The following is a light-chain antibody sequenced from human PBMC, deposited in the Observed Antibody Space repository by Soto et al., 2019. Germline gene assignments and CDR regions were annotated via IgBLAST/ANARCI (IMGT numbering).Light chain of an antibody. CDR1: QSLSSNS. J-gene: IGKJ3*01. Sequence: EIVLTQSPGTLSLSPGERVTLSCGASQSLSSNSLAWYQQKPGQAPRLLIYGASSRATGIPDRFSGSGSGTDFTLTISRLEPEDFAVYYCQQYGSSPFTFGPGTKVDIK. CDR3: QQYGSSPFT. CDR2: GAS. V-gene: IGKV3-20*01.